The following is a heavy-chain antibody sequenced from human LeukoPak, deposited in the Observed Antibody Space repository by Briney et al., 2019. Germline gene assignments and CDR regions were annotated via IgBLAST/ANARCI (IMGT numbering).Heavy chain of an antibody. V-gene: IGHV3-7*01. Sequence: GGSLRLSCAASGFTFNIYAMSWVRQAPGKGLEWVANIKQDGSEKYYVDSVKGRFTISRDNAKNSLYLQMNSLRAEDTAVYYCARDEGGATKWGQGTLVTVSS. CDR2: IKQDGSEK. CDR3: ARDEGGATK. J-gene: IGHJ4*02. CDR1: GFTFNIYA. D-gene: IGHD1-26*01.